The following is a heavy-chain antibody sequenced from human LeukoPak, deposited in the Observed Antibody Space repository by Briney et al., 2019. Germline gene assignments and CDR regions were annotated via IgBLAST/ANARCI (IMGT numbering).Heavy chain of an antibody. Sequence: PSGTLSLTCAVSGGSISSSNWWSWIRQPPGKGLEWIGEIYHSGSTNYNPSLKSRVTISVDKSKTQFSLKLSSVTAADTAVYYCARAHFYDSSGYYVYNWFDPWGQGTLVTVSS. CDR2: IYHSGST. CDR3: ARAHFYDSSGYYVYNWFDP. CDR1: GGSISSSNW. V-gene: IGHV4-4*02. J-gene: IGHJ5*02. D-gene: IGHD3-22*01.